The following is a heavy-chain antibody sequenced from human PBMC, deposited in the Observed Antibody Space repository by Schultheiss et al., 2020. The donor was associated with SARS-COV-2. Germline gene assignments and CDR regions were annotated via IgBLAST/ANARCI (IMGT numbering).Heavy chain of an antibody. J-gene: IGHJ4*02. V-gene: IGHV3-23*01. CDR2: VSGSGHTT. D-gene: IGHD1-26*01. CDR3: AKDERSRGSYSC. Sequence: GGSLRLSCAASGFTFSDYYMSWIRQAPGKGLEWVSAVSGSGHTTNYADSVKGRFTISRDNSKNTLYLQMNSLRAEDTAVYYCAKDERSRGSYSCWGQGTLVTVSS. CDR1: GFTFSDYY.